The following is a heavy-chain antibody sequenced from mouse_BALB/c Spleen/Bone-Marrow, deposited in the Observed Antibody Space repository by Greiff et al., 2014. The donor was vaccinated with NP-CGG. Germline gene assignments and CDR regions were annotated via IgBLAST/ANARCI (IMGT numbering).Heavy chain of an antibody. CDR3: ARRDYGPFYALDY. CDR2: INPSRGYT. J-gene: IGHJ4*01. D-gene: IGHD1-2*01. V-gene: IGHV1-4*01. CDR1: GYTFTSFT. Sequence: QVQLKESGAELARPGASGKMSCKASGYTFTSFTIHWVKQRPGQGLGWIGYINPSRGYTNYNQNFKDKATLTADKSASTAYMQLTSLTSEDSAVYYCARRDYGPFYALDYWGQGTSVTVSS.